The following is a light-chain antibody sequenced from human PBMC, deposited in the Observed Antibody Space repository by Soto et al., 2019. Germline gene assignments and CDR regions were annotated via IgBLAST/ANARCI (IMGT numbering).Light chain of an antibody. CDR3: QQYDSYSPT. CDR2: KAS. V-gene: IGKV1-5*03. Sequence: DIQMTQSPSTLCASIGDRVTITCRASQSVSNWLAWYQQKPGKAPKLLIYKASSLESGVPSRFSGRGSGTDFTLTISSLQPGDFATYYCQQYDSYSPTFGQGTKVDIK. J-gene: IGKJ1*01. CDR1: QSVSNW.